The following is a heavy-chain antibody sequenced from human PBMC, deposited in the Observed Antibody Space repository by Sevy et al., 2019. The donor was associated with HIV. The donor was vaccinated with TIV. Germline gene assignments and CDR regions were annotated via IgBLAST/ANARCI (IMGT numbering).Heavy chain of an antibody. CDR3: ANTSAKGDDAFNI. D-gene: IGHD3-16*01. CDR1: EFTFRSYV. V-gene: IGHV3-23*01. J-gene: IGHJ3*02. CDR2: IIGSGGDT. Sequence: GGSLRLSCVASEFTFRSYVMSWVRQAPGKGLEWVAGIIGSGGDTYYADSVKGRFTISRDNSKNTLYLQMNSLRAEDTAVYYCANTSAKGDDAFNIWGQGTMVTVSS.